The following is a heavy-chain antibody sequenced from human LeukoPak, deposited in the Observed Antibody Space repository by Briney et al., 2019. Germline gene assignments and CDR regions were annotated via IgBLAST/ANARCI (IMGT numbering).Heavy chain of an antibody. CDR1: GYRFPSYL. J-gene: IGHJ4*02. CDR2: IYPGHSDT. Sequence: GESLKISCKGSGYRFPSYLIGWVRQMPGKGVEGMAMIYPGHSDTTYHPSFQGQVTISADKSIDTAYLHWGSLKASDTAMYYCAIAGDSSTSCYRCFGYWGQGPLVTVSS. V-gene: IGHV5-51*01. CDR3: AIAGDSSTSCYRCFGY. D-gene: IGHD2-2*02.